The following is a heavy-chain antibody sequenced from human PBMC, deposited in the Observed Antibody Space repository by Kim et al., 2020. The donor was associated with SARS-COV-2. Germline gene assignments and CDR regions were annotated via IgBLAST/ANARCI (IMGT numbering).Heavy chain of an antibody. V-gene: IGHV3-74*01. CDR1: GFTFSRYW. J-gene: IGHJ4*02. CDR3: AGALDYYFDY. Sequence: GGSLRLSCAASGFTFSRYWMHWARQAPGKGLVWVSRINNDGSTISYADSVKGRFTISRDNAKNTLYLQMNSLRAEDTALYYCAGALDYYFDYRGQGTLVTVSS. CDR2: INNDGSTI.